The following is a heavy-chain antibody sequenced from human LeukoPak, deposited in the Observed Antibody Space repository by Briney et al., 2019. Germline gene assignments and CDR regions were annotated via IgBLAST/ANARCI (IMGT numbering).Heavy chain of an antibody. D-gene: IGHD1/OR15-1a*01. CDR2: IYSGGST. Sequence: PGGSLRLSCAASGFTVSSNYMSWVRQAPGKGLEWVSVIYSGGSTYYADSVKGRFTISRDNSKNTLYLQMNSLRAEDTAVYYCARMQQDYYYYMDVWGKGTTVTVSS. CDR1: GFTVSSNY. J-gene: IGHJ6*03. CDR3: ARMQQDYYYYMDV. V-gene: IGHV3-53*01.